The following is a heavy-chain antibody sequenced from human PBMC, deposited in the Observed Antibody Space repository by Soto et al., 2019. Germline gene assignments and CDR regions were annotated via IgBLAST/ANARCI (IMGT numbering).Heavy chain of an antibody. CDR2: IFHDGTA. Sequence: PSETLSLTCAVSGVSISSGNWWTWVRQTPQRGLGYIGEIFHDGTANYYPSFERRVAISVDTSKNQFSLKLTSVTAADTAIYFCARLVYDTRLNYMYFDFWGQGALVTAPQ. CDR1: GVSISSGNW. CDR3: ARLVYDTRLNYMYFDF. V-gene: IGHV4-4*02. D-gene: IGHD3-10*01. J-gene: IGHJ4*02.